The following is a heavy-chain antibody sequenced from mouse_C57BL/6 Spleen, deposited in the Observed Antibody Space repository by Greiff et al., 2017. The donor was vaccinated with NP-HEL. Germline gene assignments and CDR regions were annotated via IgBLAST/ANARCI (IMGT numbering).Heavy chain of an antibody. D-gene: IGHD1-1*01. CDR2: IHPSDSDT. CDR1: GYTFTSYW. J-gene: IGHJ2*01. Sequence: VQLQQPGAELVKPGASVTVSCKASGYTFTSYWMHWVKQRPGQGLEWIGRIHPSDSDTNYNQKFKGKATLTVDKSSSPAYMQLSSLTSEDSAVYYCAMTTTVVADYFDYWGKGTTLTVSS. V-gene: IGHV1-74*01. CDR3: AMTTTVVADYFDY.